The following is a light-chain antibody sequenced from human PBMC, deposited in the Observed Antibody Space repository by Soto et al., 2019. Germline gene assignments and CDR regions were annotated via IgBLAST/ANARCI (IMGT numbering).Light chain of an antibody. CDR2: AAS. CDR1: QGIRNS. V-gene: IGKV1-27*01. J-gene: IGKJ1*01. Sequence: DIQMTQSPSSLSASVGDRVTITCRASQGIRNSLAWYQQKPGKVPELLIFAASALQSGVPSRFSGSGSGTDFTLTINSLQPEDVATYYCQNYNSAPRTFGQGTKVEIK. CDR3: QNYNSAPRT.